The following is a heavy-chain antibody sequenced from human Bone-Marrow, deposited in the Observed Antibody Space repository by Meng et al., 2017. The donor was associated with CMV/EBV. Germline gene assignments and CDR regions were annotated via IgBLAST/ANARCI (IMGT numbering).Heavy chain of an antibody. V-gene: IGHV3-21*01. J-gene: IGHJ6*02. CDR2: ITSSSSYI. CDR1: GFTFSGYS. D-gene: IGHD1-1*01. Sequence: GESLKISCAASGFTFSGYSMNWVRQAPGKGLEWVSSITSSSSYIYYAHSVKGRFTISRDNAKNSLSLQMNSLRAEDTAVYYCARDQLQLGVYYYYGMDVWGQGTTVTVSS. CDR3: ARDQLQLGVYYYYGMDV.